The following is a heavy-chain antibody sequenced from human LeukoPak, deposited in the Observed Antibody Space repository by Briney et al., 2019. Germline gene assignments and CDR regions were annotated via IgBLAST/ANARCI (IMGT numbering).Heavy chain of an antibody. J-gene: IGHJ4*02. V-gene: IGHV3-7*01. CDR3: ARDGWGGYLDS. Sequence: PGGSLRLSCAASGFTFSDYLLSWVRQAPGKGLEWVTNINQDGGGKYYVDSVNGRFTISRDNAKNSLYLQLNSLRAEDTAVYYCARDGWGGYLDSWGQGTLVTVSS. CDR1: GFTFSDYL. CDR2: INQDGGGK. D-gene: IGHD3-16*01.